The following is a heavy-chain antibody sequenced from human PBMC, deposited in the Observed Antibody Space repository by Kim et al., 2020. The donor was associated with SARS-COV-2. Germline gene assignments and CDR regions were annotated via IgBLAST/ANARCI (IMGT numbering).Heavy chain of an antibody. Sequence: SVKVSCKASGGTFSSYAISWVRQAPGQGLEWMGRIIPILGIANYAQKFQGRVTITADKSTSTAYMELSSLRSEDTAVYYCARGLAAAGTRFGMDVWGQGTTVTVSS. D-gene: IGHD6-13*01. J-gene: IGHJ6*02. CDR1: GGTFSSYA. CDR3: ARGLAAAGTRFGMDV. CDR2: IIPILGIA. V-gene: IGHV1-69*04.